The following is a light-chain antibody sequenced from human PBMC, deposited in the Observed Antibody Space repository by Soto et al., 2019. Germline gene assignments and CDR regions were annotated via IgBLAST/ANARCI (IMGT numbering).Light chain of an antibody. J-gene: IGKJ3*01. CDR1: QSVSSD. Sequence: EVVMTQSPATLSLSPGERATLSCRASQSVSSDLACYQQKPGQAPRLLIYGASTRATDIPARFSGGGSGTELPLTISSLQSEDFAIYYCQQYNDWPPITFGPGTRVDFK. CDR3: QQYNDWPPIT. CDR2: GAS. V-gene: IGKV3-15*01.